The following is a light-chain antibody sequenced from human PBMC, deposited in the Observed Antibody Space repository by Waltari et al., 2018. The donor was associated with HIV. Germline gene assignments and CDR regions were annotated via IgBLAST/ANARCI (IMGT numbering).Light chain of an antibody. CDR3: SSYTASNTLWV. J-gene: IGLJ3*02. V-gene: IGLV2-14*03. CDR2: DVT. CDR1: RSDLGAYNH. Sequence: QSTLTQPASVVGSRGQQTTRPFTQTRSDLGAYNHVLCFQQRPGKAPKLIIYDVTVRPSGVSKRFSGSKSGITASLTIFGLQADDEGDYYCSSYTASNTLWVFGGGTKLTVL.